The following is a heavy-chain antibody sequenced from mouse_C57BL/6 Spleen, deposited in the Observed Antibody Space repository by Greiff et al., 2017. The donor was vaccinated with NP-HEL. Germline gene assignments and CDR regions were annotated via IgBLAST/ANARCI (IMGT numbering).Heavy chain of an antibody. Sequence: VQLQQSGAELVRPGTSVKLSCKASGYTFTSYWMHWVKQRPGQGLEWIGVIDPSDSYTNYNQKFKGKATLTVDTSSSTAYMQLSSLTSEDSAVYYCAIYYDGSSYPYYFDYWGQGTTLTVSS. CDR1: GYTFTSYW. J-gene: IGHJ2*01. CDR2: IDPSDSYT. D-gene: IGHD1-1*01. V-gene: IGHV1-59*01. CDR3: AIYYDGSSYPYYFDY.